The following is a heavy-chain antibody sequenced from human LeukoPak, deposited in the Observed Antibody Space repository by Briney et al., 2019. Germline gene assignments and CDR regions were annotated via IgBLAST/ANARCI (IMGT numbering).Heavy chain of an antibody. CDR1: AYSISSGYF. V-gene: IGHV4-38-2*02. CDR2: IYHSGSP. D-gene: IGHD5-24*01. J-gene: IGHJ4*02. Sequence: PSETLSLTCTVSAYSISSGYFWVWIRQPPGKGLEWIGSIYHSGSPYYNPSLKSRVTISVDTSKNQFSLKLTSVTAADTAVYYCARYPWGDGYNYGFDYRGQGTLVTVSS. CDR3: ARYPWGDGYNYGFDY.